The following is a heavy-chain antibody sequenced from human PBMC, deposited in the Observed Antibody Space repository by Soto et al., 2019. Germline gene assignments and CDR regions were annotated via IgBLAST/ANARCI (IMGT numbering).Heavy chain of an antibody. CDR3: ARAFGTGAFDI. D-gene: IGHD3-16*01. V-gene: IGHV2-70*01. J-gene: IGHJ3*02. CDR2: IDWDDDK. CDR1: GFSLSTSGMC. Sequence: SGPTLVNPTQPLTLTCTFSGFSLSTSGMCVSWIRQHPGKDLKWLALIDWDDDKYYSTSLKTRLTISKDTSKNQVVLTMTNMDPVDTATYYCARAFGTGAFDIWGQGTMVTVSS.